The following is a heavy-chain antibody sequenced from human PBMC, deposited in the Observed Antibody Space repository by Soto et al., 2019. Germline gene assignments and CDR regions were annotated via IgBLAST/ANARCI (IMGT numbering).Heavy chain of an antibody. V-gene: IGHV3-23*01. CDR1: GFSFSSYA. J-gene: IGHJ4*02. CDR2: ISGSGGST. D-gene: IGHD2-8*01. Sequence: GGSLRLSCAASGFSFSSYAMSWVRQAPGKGLEWVSAISGSGGSTYYADSVKGRFTISRDNSKNTLYLQMNSLRPEDTAVYYCEKGYVVMVYVYWGQGTLVTVSS. CDR3: EKGYVVMVYVY.